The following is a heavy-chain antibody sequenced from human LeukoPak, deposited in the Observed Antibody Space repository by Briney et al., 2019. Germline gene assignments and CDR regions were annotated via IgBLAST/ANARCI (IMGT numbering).Heavy chain of an antibody. CDR2: ISYDGSNK. CDR3: ARDTGANYFDY. J-gene: IGHJ4*02. CDR1: GFTFSSYA. D-gene: IGHD2-8*02. V-gene: IGHV3-30*04. Sequence: GGSLRLSCAASGFTFSSYAMHWVRQAPGKGLEWVAVISYDGSNKYYADSVKGRFTISRDNSKNTLYLQMNSLRAEDTAVYYCARDTGANYFDYWGQGTLVTVSS.